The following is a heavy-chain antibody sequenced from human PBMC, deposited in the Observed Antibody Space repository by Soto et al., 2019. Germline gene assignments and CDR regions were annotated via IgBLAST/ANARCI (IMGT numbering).Heavy chain of an antibody. J-gene: IGHJ5*01. V-gene: IGHV3-66*01. D-gene: IGHD3-10*01. Sequence: EVQLVESGGGLVQPGGSLRLSCAASKFTVSSNYMTWVRQAPGKGLEWVSVIYSGGDTYYADSVKGRFTISRDNSKKTLYLQMKSLRAEDTAVYYCAITIYGSGSYSDSWGQGTLVTVSS. CDR3: AITIYGSGSYSDS. CDR1: KFTVSSNY. CDR2: IYSGGDT.